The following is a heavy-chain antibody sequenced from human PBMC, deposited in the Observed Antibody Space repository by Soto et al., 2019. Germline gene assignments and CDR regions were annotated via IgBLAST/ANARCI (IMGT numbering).Heavy chain of an antibody. Sequence: EVQLVESGGGLVQPGGSLRLSCAASGFTFSSYAMHWVRQAPGKGLEYVSAISSNGGSTYYANFVKGRFTISRDNSKNTLYLQMGSLRAEDMAVYYCAREGYCSSTSCYSFDYWGQGTLVTVSS. V-gene: IGHV3-64*01. CDR3: AREGYCSSTSCYSFDY. CDR1: GFTFSSYA. J-gene: IGHJ4*02. CDR2: ISSNGGST. D-gene: IGHD2-2*01.